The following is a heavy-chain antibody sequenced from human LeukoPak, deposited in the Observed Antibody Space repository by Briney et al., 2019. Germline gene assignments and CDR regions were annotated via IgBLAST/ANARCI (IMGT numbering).Heavy chain of an antibody. CDR1: GFTFSDYW. CDR2: INDDGRST. D-gene: IGHD6-13*01. Sequence: GGSLRLSCAASGFTFSDYWMHWVRQVPGKGLVWVSRINDDGRSTSEAVSVKGRFTISRDNAKNTLYLQMNSLRVEDTAIHYCARSAAGLDYWGQGTLVTVSS. CDR3: ARSAAGLDY. V-gene: IGHV3-74*01. J-gene: IGHJ4*02.